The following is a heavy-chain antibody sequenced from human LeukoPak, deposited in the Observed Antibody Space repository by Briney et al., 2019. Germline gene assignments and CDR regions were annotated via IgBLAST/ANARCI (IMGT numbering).Heavy chain of an antibody. D-gene: IGHD3-3*01. CDR1: GYTFTSYG. CDR3: ARPYYDFWSDYPGAEYFQH. Sequence: ASVKVSCKASGYTFTSYGISWVRQAPGQGLEWMGWISAYNGNTNYAQKLQGRVTMTTDTSTSTAYMELRSLRSDDTAVYYCARPYYDFWSDYPGAEYFQHWGQGTLVTVSS. V-gene: IGHV1-18*01. CDR2: ISAYNGNT. J-gene: IGHJ1*01.